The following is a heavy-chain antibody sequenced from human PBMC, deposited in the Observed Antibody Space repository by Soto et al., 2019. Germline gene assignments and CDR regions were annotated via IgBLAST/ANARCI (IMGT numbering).Heavy chain of an antibody. Sequence: PGGSLRLSCAASGFDFGSFGIHWVRQAPGRGLDWVAVISHDGNERKYADSVKGRFTISRDNSKDTLYLQMYSLRPDDAAIYYCAKDILPSIAVAGVWGQGTLVTVSS. CDR1: GFDFGSFG. J-gene: IGHJ4*02. D-gene: IGHD6-19*01. CDR3: AKDILPSIAVAGV. CDR2: ISHDGNER. V-gene: IGHV3-30*18.